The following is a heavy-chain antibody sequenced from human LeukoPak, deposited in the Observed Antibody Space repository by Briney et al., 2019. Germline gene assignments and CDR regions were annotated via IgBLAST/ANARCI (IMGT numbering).Heavy chain of an antibody. V-gene: IGHV4-4*07. CDR2: IYTSGST. D-gene: IGHD3-10*01. J-gene: IGHJ4*02. CDR3: ARESYYYASGTYIYYFDY. CDR1: GDSFSGYY. Sequence: SETLSLTCNVSGDSFSGYYWTWIRQPAGKGLEWIGRIYTSGSTNYNPSLMSRVTMSIDTSKNQFSLSLISVTAADTAVYYCARESYYYASGTYIYYFDYWGQGTLVAVSS.